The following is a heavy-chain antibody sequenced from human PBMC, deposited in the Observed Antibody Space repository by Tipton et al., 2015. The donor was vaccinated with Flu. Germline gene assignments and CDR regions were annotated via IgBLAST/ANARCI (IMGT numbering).Heavy chain of an antibody. J-gene: IGHJ5*02. Sequence: RSLRLSCAASGFTFSSYGMHWVRQAPGKGLEWVAVIWYDGSNKYYADSVKGRFTISRDDAKNSLYLQINSLGAEDTAVYYCARDCCYGCFDLWGQGALVTVSS. CDR1: GFTFSSYG. CDR3: ARDCCYGCFDL. D-gene: IGHD2-15*01. CDR2: IWYDGSNK. V-gene: IGHV3-33*08.